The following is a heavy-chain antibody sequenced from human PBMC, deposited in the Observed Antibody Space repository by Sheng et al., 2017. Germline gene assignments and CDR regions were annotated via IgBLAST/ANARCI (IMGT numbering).Heavy chain of an antibody. CDR2: IRYDGSNS. J-gene: IGHJ6*03. CDR3: ARSSYYGSGSYYYYYYYYYMDV. D-gene: IGHD3-10*01. Sequence: QVHLEETGGDVVQPGGSLRLSCVASGFTFSTYGMNWVRQAPGKGLEWVAFIRYDGSNSFYADSVKGRFTISRDNSKNTLYLQMNSLRDDDTAVYNCARSSYYGSGSYYYYYYYYYMDVWGKGTSVTVSS. CDR1: GFTFSTYG. V-gene: IGHV3-30*02.